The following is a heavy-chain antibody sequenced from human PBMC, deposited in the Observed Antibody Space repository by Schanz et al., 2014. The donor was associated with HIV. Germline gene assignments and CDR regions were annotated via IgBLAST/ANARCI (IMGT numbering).Heavy chain of an antibody. J-gene: IGHJ5*02. CDR1: GYTFSTYG. Sequence: QVQLVQSGAEVKKPGASVKVSCKASGYTFSTYGISWVRQAPGQGLEWMGWINAYNGNTHYAQKFQGRVTMTTDTSTNTAYMELRSPKSDDTAVYYCARGEDWPGGASDHWGQGTLVIVS. CDR3: ARGEDWPGGASDH. CDR2: INAYNGNT. D-gene: IGHD1-26*01. V-gene: IGHV1-18*01.